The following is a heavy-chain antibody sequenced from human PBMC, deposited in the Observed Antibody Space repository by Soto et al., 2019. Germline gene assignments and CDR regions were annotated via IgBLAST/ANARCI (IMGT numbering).Heavy chain of an antibody. V-gene: IGHV3-74*01. J-gene: IGHJ6*02. CDR1: GFTFSSYW. Sequence: GGSLRLSCAASGFTFSSYWMHWVRQAPGKGLVWVSRINSDGSSTSYADSVKGRFTISRDNAKNTLYLQMNSLRAEDTAVYYCANVVTAPLNYYYYYGMDVWGQGTTVTVSS. D-gene: IGHD2-21*02. CDR3: ANVVTAPLNYYYYYGMDV. CDR2: INSDGSST.